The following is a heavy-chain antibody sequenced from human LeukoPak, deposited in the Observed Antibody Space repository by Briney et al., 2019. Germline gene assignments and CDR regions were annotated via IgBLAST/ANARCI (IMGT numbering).Heavy chain of an antibody. J-gene: IGHJ4*02. CDR3: ATFQAYANSGHLRPYFDY. CDR2: SDPEDVKT. CDR1: GYSLTEFA. Sequence: VSVKVSCKISGYSLTEFAIHWVRQAPGKGLEWMGGSDPEDVKTSFAEKFQGRVTFTEDTSTDTAFMELSRLRSDDTAVYYCATFQAYANSGHLRPYFDYWGQGTLVTVSS. D-gene: IGHD3-22*01. V-gene: IGHV1-24*01.